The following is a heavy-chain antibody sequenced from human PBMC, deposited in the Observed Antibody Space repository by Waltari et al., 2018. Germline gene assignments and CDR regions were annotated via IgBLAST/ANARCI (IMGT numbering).Heavy chain of an antibody. Sequence: EVQLVVSGGGLVGPGGALRLSCAASGVTVSSDWMSWVRQAPGKGLEFVANIKPDGGDKFYADSVKGRFTISRDNARNSLYLQMTSLRVEDTAVYYCARFGVEAGLDGWGQGTLVTVSS. CDR3: ARFGVEAGLDG. V-gene: IGHV3-7*01. CDR2: IKPDGGDK. CDR1: GVTVSSDW. J-gene: IGHJ4*02. D-gene: IGHD3-3*01.